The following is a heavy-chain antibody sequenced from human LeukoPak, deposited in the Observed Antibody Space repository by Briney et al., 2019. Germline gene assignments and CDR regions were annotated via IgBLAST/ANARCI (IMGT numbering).Heavy chain of an antibody. CDR3: AALRPAGEMDV. V-gene: IGHV4-59*01. CDR2: IYYSGGT. J-gene: IGHJ6*04. CDR1: GGSISSYY. Sequence: SETLSLTCTVSGGSISSYYWSWIRQPPGKGLEWIGYIYYSGGTNYNPSLKSRVTISVDTSKNQFSLKLSSVTAADTAVYYCAALRPAGEMDVWGKGTTVTVSS. D-gene: IGHD2-2*01.